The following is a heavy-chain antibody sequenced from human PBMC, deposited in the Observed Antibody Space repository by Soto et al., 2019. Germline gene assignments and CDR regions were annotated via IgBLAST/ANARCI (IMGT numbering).Heavy chain of an antibody. CDR2: ISGSGRNT. D-gene: IGHD6-6*01. Sequence: GGSLRLSCAASGITFSNSAMSWVRQAPGKGLEWISAISGSGRNTYYADSVKGRFTISRDNSKNTVYLKMNSLRAEDTAVYYCAKVFMGLSIAATYFDYWGQGTLVTVSS. CDR1: GITFSNSA. J-gene: IGHJ4*02. CDR3: AKVFMGLSIAATYFDY. V-gene: IGHV3-23*01.